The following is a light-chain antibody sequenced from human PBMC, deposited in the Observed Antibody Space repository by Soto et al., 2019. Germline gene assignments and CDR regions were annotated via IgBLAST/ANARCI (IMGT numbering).Light chain of an antibody. CDR3: SSYAGSNNYV. V-gene: IGLV2-8*01. J-gene: IGLJ1*01. CDR2: EVS. CDR1: SSDVGGNKY. Sequence: QSALTQPASASGSPGQSVTISCTGTSSDVGGNKYVSWYQQHPGKAPKLMIYEVSKRPSGVPNRFSGSKSGNTASLTVSGLQAEDEADYYCSSYAGSNNYVFGTGTKLTVL.